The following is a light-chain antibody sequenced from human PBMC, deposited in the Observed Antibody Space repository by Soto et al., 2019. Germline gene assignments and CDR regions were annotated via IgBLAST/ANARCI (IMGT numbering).Light chain of an antibody. V-gene: IGKV1-6*02. CDR1: QGIRND. J-gene: IGKJ2*01. CDR2: AAS. CDR3: LQDYTYPYT. Sequence: AIQMTQSPSSLSASVGDRVTITCRASQGIRNDLGWYQQKPGKAPNLLIYAASSLQSGVPSRFSGSGSGTHFTLTISSLQPEDIATYYCLQDYTYPYTFGQGTTLEIK.